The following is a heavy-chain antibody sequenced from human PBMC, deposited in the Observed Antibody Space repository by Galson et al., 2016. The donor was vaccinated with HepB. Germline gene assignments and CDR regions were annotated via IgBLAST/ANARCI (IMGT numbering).Heavy chain of an antibody. D-gene: IGHD2-21*01. Sequence: SVKVSCKASGYSFRSHGISWVRQAPGQGLEWMAWITPSNGDTNSVQKFQGRVTMTTDPSTNTAYLELRSLRSDDTAIYYCARETYTISHDYWGQGTLVTVSS. CDR3: ARETYTISHDY. V-gene: IGHV1-18*04. CDR2: ITPSNGDT. CDR1: GYSFRSHG. J-gene: IGHJ4*02.